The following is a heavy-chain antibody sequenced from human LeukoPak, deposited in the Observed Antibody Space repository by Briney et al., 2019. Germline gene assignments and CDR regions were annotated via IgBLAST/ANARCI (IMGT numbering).Heavy chain of an antibody. Sequence: GESLKISCKGSGYSFTTYRIGWVRQLPGKGPEWMGIIYPGDSETTYGPSFQGLVTISADKSINTAYLQWSSLKASDTAIYYCARAMYGSNIYYVFDLWGQGTLVTVSS. V-gene: IGHV5-51*01. CDR1: GYSFTTYR. CDR2: IYPGDSET. J-gene: IGHJ4*02. D-gene: IGHD3-10*01. CDR3: ARAMYGSNIYYVFDL.